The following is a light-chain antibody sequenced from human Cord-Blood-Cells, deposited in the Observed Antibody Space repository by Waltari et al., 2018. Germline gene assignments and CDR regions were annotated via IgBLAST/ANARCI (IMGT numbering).Light chain of an antibody. Sequence: QSALTQPASVSGSPGQSITISCTGTSSDVGGYNYVSWSQQHPGKAPNLTIYDVSKRPSGVSNRFSGSKSGNTASLTISGLQAEDEADYYCSSYTSSSTWVFGGGTKLTVL. V-gene: IGLV2-14*01. CDR2: DVS. CDR3: SSYTSSSTWV. J-gene: IGLJ2*01. CDR1: SSDVGGYNY.